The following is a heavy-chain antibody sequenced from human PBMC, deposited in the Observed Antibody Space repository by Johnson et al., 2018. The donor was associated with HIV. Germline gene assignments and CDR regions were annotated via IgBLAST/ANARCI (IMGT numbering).Heavy chain of an antibody. V-gene: IGHV3-30*18. CDR3: AKGVRGSSCYDAFDI. CDR2: ISYDGSNK. Sequence: MQLVESGGGLVQPGGSLRLSCAASGFTVCSNYMSWVRQAPGKGLEWVAVISYDGSNKYYADSVKGRFTISRDNSKNMLFLQMNSLRAEDTAVYYCAKGVRGSSCYDAFDIWGQGTMVTVS. J-gene: IGHJ3*02. CDR1: GFTVCSNY. D-gene: IGHD6-6*01.